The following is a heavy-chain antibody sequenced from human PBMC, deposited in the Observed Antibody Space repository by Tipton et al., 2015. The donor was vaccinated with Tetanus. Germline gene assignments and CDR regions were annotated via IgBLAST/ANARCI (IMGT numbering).Heavy chain of an antibody. CDR3: AYLPKHWLVPSFDP. CDR2: ITYSGST. D-gene: IGHD6-19*01. V-gene: IGHV4-39*01. Sequence: TLSLTCIVSGDAISTNSYFWGWIRQPPGKGLEWVGTITYSGSTYYNPSLQSRVTVSADTSKNQFSLRLTSVTAADTAVYYCAYLPKHWLVPSFDPWGQGTLVTVSS. J-gene: IGHJ5*02. CDR1: GDAISTNSYF.